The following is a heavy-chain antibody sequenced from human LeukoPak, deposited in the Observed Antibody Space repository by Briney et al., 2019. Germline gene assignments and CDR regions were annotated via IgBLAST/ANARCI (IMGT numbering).Heavy chain of an antibody. CDR2: IYTSGST. V-gene: IGHV4-59*10. CDR3: ARGGIAARGGYFDY. CDR1: GGSFSDYN. Sequence: SETLSLTCAVYGGSFSDYNWTWIRQSPGKGLEWIGRIYTSGSTNYNPSLKSRVTMSVDTSKNQFSLKLSSVTAADTAVYYCARGGIAARGGYFDYWGQGTLVTVSS. J-gene: IGHJ4*02. D-gene: IGHD6-6*01.